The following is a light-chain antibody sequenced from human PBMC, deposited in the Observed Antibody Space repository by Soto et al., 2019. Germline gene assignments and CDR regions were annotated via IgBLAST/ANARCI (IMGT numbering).Light chain of an antibody. Sequence: DIQMTQSPSTLPAFVGDRVTITCRASPTIGNWLAWYQQKPVKVPKLLIYNVSSLERGVPSRFSGSGSGTEFTLTISSLQPDDFATYYCQQCYLSWTFGQGTKVEIK. CDR2: NVS. CDR1: PTIGNW. CDR3: QQCYLSWT. V-gene: IGKV1-5*03. J-gene: IGKJ1*01.